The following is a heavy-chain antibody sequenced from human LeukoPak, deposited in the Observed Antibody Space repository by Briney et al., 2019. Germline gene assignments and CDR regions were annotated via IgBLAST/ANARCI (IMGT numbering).Heavy chain of an antibody. Sequence: ASVKVSCKASGYTFTSYYINWVRQATGQGLEWMGWMNPNSGNNGYEQKFQGRVTMTRNTCISPAHMELSSLRSEDTAVYYCARVLIGAMKTKGLYYMDVWGKGTTVTVSS. D-gene: IGHD5-12*01. CDR2: MNPNSGNN. J-gene: IGHJ6*03. CDR3: ARVLIGAMKTKGLYYMDV. CDR1: GYTFTSYY. V-gene: IGHV1-8*01.